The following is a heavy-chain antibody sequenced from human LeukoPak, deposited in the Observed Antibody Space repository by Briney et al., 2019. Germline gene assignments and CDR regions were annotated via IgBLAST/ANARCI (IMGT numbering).Heavy chain of an antibody. CDR1: GFTXXXXA. Sequence: SLXLSXXXXGFTXXXXAMSWVRXAPGKGLEWVSAISGSGGSTYYADSVKGRFTISRDNSKNTLYLQMNSLRAEDTAVYYCAKDAYSSGWYYFDYWGQGTLVTVSS. V-gene: IGHV3-23*01. CDR2: ISGSGGST. J-gene: IGHJ4*02. D-gene: IGHD6-19*01. CDR3: AKDAYSSGWYYFDY.